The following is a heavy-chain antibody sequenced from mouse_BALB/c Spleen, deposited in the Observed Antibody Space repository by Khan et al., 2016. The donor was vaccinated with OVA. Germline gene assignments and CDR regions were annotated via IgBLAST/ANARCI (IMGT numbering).Heavy chain of an antibody. CDR1: PLNIKDTY. J-gene: IGHJ2*01. CDR2: IDPPNGNT. CDR3: ARMARK. V-gene: IGHV14-3*02. Sequence: AQLTPSGAEPVKSAPTVKSSRTASPLNIKDTYMHWLKQWPEQGLEWIGRIDPPNGNTKYDPKFQGKAIITADTSSNTAYLQLSSLTSDDTAVYYCARMARKWGQGTTLTVSS.